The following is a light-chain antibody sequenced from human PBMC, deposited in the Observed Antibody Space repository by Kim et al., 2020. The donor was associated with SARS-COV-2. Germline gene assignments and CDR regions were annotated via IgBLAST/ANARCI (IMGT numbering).Light chain of an antibody. CDR2: GVS. V-gene: IGKV3-20*01. J-gene: IGKJ4*01. CDR1: HRVTSNY. CDR3: QQYGSLPVT. Sequence: SPGERAPLSCRASHRVTSNYLAWYQQKPGQAPRLLIYGVSSRATGIPDRFSGSGSGTDFTLTIRTLEPEDFAVYYCQQYGSLPVTFGGGTKVDIK.